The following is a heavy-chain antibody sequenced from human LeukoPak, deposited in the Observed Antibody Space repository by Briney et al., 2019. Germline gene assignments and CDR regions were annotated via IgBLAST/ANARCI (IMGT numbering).Heavy chain of an antibody. CDR3: ARPREKRISSLDY. D-gene: IGHD2-21*01. J-gene: IGHJ4*02. CDR1: GGTFSNYA. Sequence: GASVKVSCKASGGTFSNYAISWVRQAPGQGLEWMGRIIPMFGIAKYAQKFQGRVTITADKSTSTAYMELSRLRSDDTAVYYCARPREKRISSLDYWGQGTLVTVSS. V-gene: IGHV1-69*04. CDR2: IIPMFGIA.